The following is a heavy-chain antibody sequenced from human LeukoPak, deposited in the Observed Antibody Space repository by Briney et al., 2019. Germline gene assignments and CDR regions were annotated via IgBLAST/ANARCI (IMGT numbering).Heavy chain of an antibody. D-gene: IGHD3-9*01. V-gene: IGHV1-2*02. CDR1: GYTFTGYY. CDR3: ARLFSLTGYFISDF. J-gene: IGHJ4*02. CDR2: INPNSGGT. Sequence: ASVKVSCKASGYTFTGYYMHWVRQAPGQGLEWMGWINPNSGGTNYAQKFQGRVTMTRDTSISTAYMELSRLRSDDTAVYYCARLFSLTGYFISDFWGQGTLNTVSS.